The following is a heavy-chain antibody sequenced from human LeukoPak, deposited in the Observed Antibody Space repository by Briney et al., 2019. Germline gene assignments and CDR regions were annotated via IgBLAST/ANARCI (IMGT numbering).Heavy chain of an antibody. D-gene: IGHD3-22*01. Sequence: ASVKVSCKASGFTFTAYYMHWLRQAPGQGLEWMGWINPKSGGTKYAEKFQGRVTMTRDTSIPAAYMELTSLRSDDTAVYYCARASDLARGYYDSSGYTWGQGTLVTVSS. J-gene: IGHJ4*02. V-gene: IGHV1-2*02. CDR2: INPKSGGT. CDR1: GFTFTAYY. CDR3: ARASDLARGYYDSSGYT.